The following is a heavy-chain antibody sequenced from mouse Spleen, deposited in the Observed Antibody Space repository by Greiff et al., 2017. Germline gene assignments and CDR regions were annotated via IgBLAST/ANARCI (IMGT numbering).Heavy chain of an antibody. V-gene: IGHV5-17*01. Sequence: EVKLVESGGGLVKPGGSLKLSCAASGFTFSDYGMHWVRQAPEKGLEWVAYISSGSSTIYYADTVKGRFTISRDNAKNTLFLQMTSLRSEDTAMYYCARYYYGSSYEGFSYWGQGTLVTVSA. CDR1: GFTFSDYG. D-gene: IGHD1-1*01. CDR2: ISSGSSTI. CDR3: ARYYYGSSYEGFSY. J-gene: IGHJ3*01.